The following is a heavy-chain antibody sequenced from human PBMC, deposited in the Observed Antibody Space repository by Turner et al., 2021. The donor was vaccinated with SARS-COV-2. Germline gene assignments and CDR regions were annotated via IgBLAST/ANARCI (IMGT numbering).Heavy chain of an antibody. D-gene: IGHD2-2*02. CDR2: INAGNGKK. V-gene: IGHV1-3*05. Sequence: QVQLVQSGAEEKKPGASVKVSCMASGYTFTSYAMHWVRQAPGQRLEWMGWINAGNGKKKYSQKFQGRVNITRDTSASTAYMELSSLRSEDTAVDYCARDVGYCSSTSCYTGSHFDYWGQGTLVTVSS. CDR1: GYTFTSYA. J-gene: IGHJ4*02. CDR3: ARDVGYCSSTSCYTGSHFDY.